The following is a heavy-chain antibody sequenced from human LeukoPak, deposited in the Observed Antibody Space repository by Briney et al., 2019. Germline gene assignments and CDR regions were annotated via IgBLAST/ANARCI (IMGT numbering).Heavy chain of an antibody. CDR2: ISTSSGNT. Sequence: SVKVSCKASGYTFPTYGLSWVRQAPGQGLEWMGWISTSSGNTNYAQKVQGRVTMTTDTSTSTAYMELRSLRSDDTAVYYCARDNYNILTGYVRYAFDIWGQGTMVTVSS. CDR3: ARDNYNILTGYVRYAFDI. J-gene: IGHJ3*02. CDR1: GYTFPTYG. D-gene: IGHD3-9*01. V-gene: IGHV1-18*01.